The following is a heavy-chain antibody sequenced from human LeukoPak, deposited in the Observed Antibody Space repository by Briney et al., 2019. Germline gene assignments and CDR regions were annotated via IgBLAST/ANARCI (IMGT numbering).Heavy chain of an antibody. V-gene: IGHV4-59*01. J-gene: IGHJ4*02. Sequence: SETLSLTCAVYGGSFSGYYWNWIRQPPGKGLEWIGYIYDGGSTGYNPSLKSRVTISVDTSKSQLSLKLRSVTAADTAVYYCARDSSGWYWIGYWGQGTLVTVSS. D-gene: IGHD6-19*01. CDR3: ARDSSGWYWIGY. CDR1: GGSFSGYY. CDR2: IYDGGST.